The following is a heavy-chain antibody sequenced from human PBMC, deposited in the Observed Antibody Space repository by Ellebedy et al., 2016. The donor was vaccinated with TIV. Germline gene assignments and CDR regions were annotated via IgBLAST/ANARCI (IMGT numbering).Heavy chain of an antibody. V-gene: IGHV4-34*01. Sequence: MPSETLSLTCAVHGASFSGDYWSWIRQLPGNGLEWIGEINHSGSPNYNPSLKSRVTISVDTSQNQFSLKLSSVTAADTAVYYCARQGYRGYSYGPTYTPFDYWGQGTLVTVSS. CDR2: INHSGSP. J-gene: IGHJ4*02. CDR1: GASFSGDY. D-gene: IGHD5-18*01. CDR3: ARQGYRGYSYGPTYTPFDY.